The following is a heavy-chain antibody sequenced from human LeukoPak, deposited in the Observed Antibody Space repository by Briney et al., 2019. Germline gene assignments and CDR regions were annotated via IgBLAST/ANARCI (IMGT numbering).Heavy chain of an antibody. Sequence: PSETLSLTCTVSGASISSYYWSWIRQPPGKGLEWIGYIYNSGSTNYNPSLESRVTISVDTSKNQFSLRLSSVTAADTAVYYCARGVLISWYFDLWGRGTLVTVSS. V-gene: IGHV4-59*01. CDR1: GASISSYY. J-gene: IGHJ2*01. CDR2: IYNSGST. D-gene: IGHD2-8*02. CDR3: ARGVLISWYFDL.